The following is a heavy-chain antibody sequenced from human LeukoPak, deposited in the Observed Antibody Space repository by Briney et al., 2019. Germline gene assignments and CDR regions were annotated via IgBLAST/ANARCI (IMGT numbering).Heavy chain of an antibody. CDR3: ASDRIEVDAFDI. CDR1: GGSISSGSYF. CDR2: IYTSGST. Sequence: PSETLSLTCTVSGGSISSGSYFWSWIRQPAGKGLEWIGRIYTSGSTNYNPSLKSRVTISVDTSKNQFSLKLSSVTAADTAVYYCASDRIEVDAFDIWGQGTMVTVSS. J-gene: IGHJ3*02. V-gene: IGHV4-61*02. D-gene: IGHD2-15*01.